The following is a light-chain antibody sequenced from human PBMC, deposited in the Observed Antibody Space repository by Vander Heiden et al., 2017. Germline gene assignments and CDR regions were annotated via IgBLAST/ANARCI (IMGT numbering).Light chain of an antibody. CDR3: TSFTTSSTVL. CDR2: EVS. V-gene: IGLV2-14*01. Sequence: QSALTHPASVPRSPGQSITISCTGTSSDIGGYNYVSWYQQHPGRAPKLIIYEVSYRPSGVSNRFSGSKSGNTASLTISGLQAEDEGGYYCTSFTTSSTVLFGGGTKLTVL. J-gene: IGLJ2*01. CDR1: SSDIGGYNY.